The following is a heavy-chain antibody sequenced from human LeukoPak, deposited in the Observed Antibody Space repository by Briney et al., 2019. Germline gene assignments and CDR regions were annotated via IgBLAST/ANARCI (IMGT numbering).Heavy chain of an antibody. D-gene: IGHD6-19*01. V-gene: IGHV4-34*01. CDR1: GGSFSGYY. J-gene: IGHJ4*02. CDR2: INHSGST. Sequence: SETPSLTCAVYGGSFSGYYWSWIRQPPGKGLEWIGEINHSGSTNYNPSLKSRVTISVDTSKNQFSLKLSSVTAADTAVDYCARAWGYSSGWYHDYWGQGTLVTVSS. CDR3: ARAWGYSSGWYHDY.